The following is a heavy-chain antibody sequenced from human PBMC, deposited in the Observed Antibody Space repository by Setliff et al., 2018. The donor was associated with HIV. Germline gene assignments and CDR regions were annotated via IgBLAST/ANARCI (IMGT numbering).Heavy chain of an antibody. J-gene: IGHJ3*02. V-gene: IGHV3-30*02. CDR1: GFTFSAHG. CDR2: INYDVSYE. D-gene: IGHD1-7*01. CDR3: TKDGDNFNWDYDAFDI. Sequence: HPGGSLRLSCIASGFTFSAHGMHWVRQAPGKGLEWVAFINYDVSYEHYADSVKDRVTISRDNSKDTLYLQMNSLREEDTAVYYCTKDGDNFNWDYDAFDIWGQGTMVTVSS.